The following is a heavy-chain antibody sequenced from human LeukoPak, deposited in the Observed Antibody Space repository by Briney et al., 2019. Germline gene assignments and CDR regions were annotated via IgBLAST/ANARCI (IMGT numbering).Heavy chain of an antibody. J-gene: IGHJ6*03. V-gene: IGHV4-61*02. CDR3: AREAAAARYYYYYYYMDD. CDR1: GGSITTGSYC. D-gene: IGHD6-13*01. CDR2: IYTSGST. Sequence: SETLSLTCTVSGGSITTGSYCRVWIRPPARKGLGWIGRIYTSGSTNYHPSLKRRVTMSVDTSKNQCSRKVISVPAADTAVYYCAREAAAARYYYYYYYMDDWGKGTTVTVSS.